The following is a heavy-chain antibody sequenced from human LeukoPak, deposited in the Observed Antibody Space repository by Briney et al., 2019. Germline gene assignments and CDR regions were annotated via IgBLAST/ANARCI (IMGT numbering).Heavy chain of an antibody. CDR3: AKEYSSSWYPNYYYGMDA. Sequence: GGSLRLSCAASGFTFSSYGMHWVRQAPGKGLEWVAVISYDGSNKYYADSVKGRFTISRDNSKNTLYLQMNSMRAEDTAVYYCAKEYSSSWYPNYYYGMDAWGQGTTVTVSS. D-gene: IGHD6-13*01. CDR1: GFTFSSYG. CDR2: ISYDGSNK. V-gene: IGHV3-30*18. J-gene: IGHJ6*02.